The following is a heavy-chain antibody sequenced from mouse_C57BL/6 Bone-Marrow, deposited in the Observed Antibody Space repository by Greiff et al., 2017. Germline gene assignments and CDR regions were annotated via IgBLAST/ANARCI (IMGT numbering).Heavy chain of an antibody. CDR1: GYTFTSYW. V-gene: IGHV1-64*01. D-gene: IGHD1-1*01. J-gene: IGHJ2*01. CDR3: ARRINYYGRGLFDY. Sequence: QVQLKQPGAELVKPGASVKLSCKASGYTFTSYWMHWVKQRPGQGLEWIGMIHPNSGSTNYNEKFKSKATLTVDKSSSTAYMQLSSLTSEDSAVYYCARRINYYGRGLFDYWGQGTTLTVSS. CDR2: IHPNSGST.